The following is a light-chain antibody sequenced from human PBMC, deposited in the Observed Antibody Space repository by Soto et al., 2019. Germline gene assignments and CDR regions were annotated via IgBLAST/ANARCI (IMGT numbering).Light chain of an antibody. CDR3: QQRYKTSLSS. CDR1: QRIDNF. Sequence: IQMTQSTSFLSASVGDRVTITCRASQRIDNFLNWYQQKPGKAPKLLIYGASSLQSGVPSRFSGSGSGTDFTLTITSLQPEDSATYHCQQRYKTSLSSFGQGTKVDI. V-gene: IGKV1-39*01. CDR2: GAS. J-gene: IGKJ2*01.